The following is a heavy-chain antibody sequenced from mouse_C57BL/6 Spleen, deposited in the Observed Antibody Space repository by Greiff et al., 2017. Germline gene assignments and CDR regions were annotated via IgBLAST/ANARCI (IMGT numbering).Heavy chain of an antibody. CDR2: IDPSDSYT. J-gene: IGHJ2*01. Sequence: QVQLQQPGAELVKPGASVKLSCKASGYTFTSYWMPWVKQRPGQGLEWIGEIDPSDSYTNYNQKFKGKATLTVDPSSSTAYMQLSSLPSEDSAVYYCARYYYGSSYDFDDWGQGTTLSVSS. CDR3: ARYYYGSSYDFDD. V-gene: IGHV1-50*01. CDR1: GYTFTSYW. D-gene: IGHD1-1*01.